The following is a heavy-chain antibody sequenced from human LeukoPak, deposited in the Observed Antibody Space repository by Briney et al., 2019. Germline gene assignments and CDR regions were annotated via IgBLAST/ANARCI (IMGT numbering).Heavy chain of an antibody. V-gene: IGHV3-48*03. CDR2: ISSSGSTI. D-gene: IGHD6-19*01. CDR1: GFTFSSYE. J-gene: IGHJ4*02. CDR3: ARDRGSGWYVDY. Sequence: GGSLKLSCAASGFTFSSYEMSWVRQAPGKGLEWVSYISSSGSTIYYADSVKGRFTISRDNAKNSLYLQMNSLRAEDTAVYYCARDRGSGWYVDYWGQGTLVTVSS.